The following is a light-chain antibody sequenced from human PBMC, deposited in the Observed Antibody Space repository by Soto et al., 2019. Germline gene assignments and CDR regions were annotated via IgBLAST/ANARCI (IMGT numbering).Light chain of an antibody. Sequence: QSALTQPASVSGSPGQSITISCTGTSSDVGAYNYVSWYQQYPGKAPKLMIYEVSNRPSGISNRFSGSKSGNTASLTISGLQAEDEADYYCSSFTSSSTRVFGGGTTLTVL. J-gene: IGLJ2*01. CDR3: SSFTSSSTRV. CDR1: SSDVGAYNY. V-gene: IGLV2-14*01. CDR2: EVS.